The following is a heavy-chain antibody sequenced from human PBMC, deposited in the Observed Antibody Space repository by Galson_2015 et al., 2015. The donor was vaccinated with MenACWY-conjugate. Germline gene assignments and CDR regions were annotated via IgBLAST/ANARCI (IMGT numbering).Heavy chain of an antibody. Sequence: QSGAEVKKPGESLKISCKAPAYTFTNYWIGWVRQMPGKGLEWMGIICPGDSDTRYSPSFQGQVTISVDKSITTAYPQWSSLKASDTAMYYCARQPPLRDAYNYYDYWGQGALVTVSS. J-gene: IGHJ4*02. V-gene: IGHV5-51*01. CDR2: ICPGDSDT. CDR3: ARQPPLRDAYNYYDY. D-gene: IGHD5-24*01. CDR1: AYTFTNYW.